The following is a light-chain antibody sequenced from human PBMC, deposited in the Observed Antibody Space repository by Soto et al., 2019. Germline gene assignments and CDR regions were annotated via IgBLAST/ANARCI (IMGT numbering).Light chain of an antibody. CDR1: NSDVGGYNY. V-gene: IGLV2-11*01. J-gene: IGLJ1*01. CDR2: DVG. Sequence: SSPTPPPPVSGAPGQPATPPLPRNNSDVGGYNYVSWYQQHPGKAPKLMIYDVGKRPSGVPDRFSGSKSGNTASLTISGLQAEDEADYYCCSYAGSYTYVFGTGTKVTVL. CDR3: CSYAGSYTYV.